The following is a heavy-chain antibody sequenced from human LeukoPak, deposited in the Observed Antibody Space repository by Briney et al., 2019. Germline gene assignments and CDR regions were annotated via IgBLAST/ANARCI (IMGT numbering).Heavy chain of an antibody. V-gene: IGHV3-66*01. CDR1: GFTVSSNY. CDR3: AKSLGCGSISCHSPYNF. J-gene: IGHJ4*02. D-gene: IGHD2-15*01. Sequence: GSLRLSCAASGFTVSSNYMSWVRQAPGKGLEWVSVIYSGGSTYYADSVKGRFTISRDNSKNTLYLQMNSLRAEDTAVYYCAKSLGCGSISCHSPYNFWGQGTLVTVSS. CDR2: IYSGGST.